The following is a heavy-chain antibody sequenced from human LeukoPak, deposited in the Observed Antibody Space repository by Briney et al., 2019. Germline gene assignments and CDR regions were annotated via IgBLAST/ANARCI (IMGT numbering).Heavy chain of an antibody. Sequence: ASVKVSCKASRSTFTDYYMHWVRQAPGQGLEWMGWISAYNGNTNYAQKLQGRVTMTTDTSTSTAYMELRSLRSDDTAVYYCARAAYSSNSSAYWYYYYYMDVWGKGTTVTVSS. CDR3: ARAAYSSNSSAYWYYYYYMDV. D-gene: IGHD6-13*01. CDR1: RSTFTDYY. V-gene: IGHV1-18*04. J-gene: IGHJ6*03. CDR2: ISAYNGNT.